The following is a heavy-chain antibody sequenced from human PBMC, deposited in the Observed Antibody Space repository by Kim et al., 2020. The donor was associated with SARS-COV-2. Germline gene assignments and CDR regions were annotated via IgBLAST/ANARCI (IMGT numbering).Heavy chain of an antibody. D-gene: IGHD3-10*01. Sequence: YAASVKGSFNIARDDSNSIAYLQINSLKTTDTAVYYCTRARSPLWHRIDYWGQGTLVTVSS. V-gene: IGHV3-49*02. CDR3: TRARSPLWHRIDY. J-gene: IGHJ4*02.